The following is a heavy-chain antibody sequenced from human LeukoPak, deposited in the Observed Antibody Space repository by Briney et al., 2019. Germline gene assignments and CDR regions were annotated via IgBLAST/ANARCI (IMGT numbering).Heavy chain of an antibody. J-gene: IGHJ3*02. CDR3: AKDRATVVAFDI. D-gene: IGHD4-23*01. CDR2: ISSSSSYT. Sequence: GGSLRLSCAASGFTFSDYYMSWIRQAPGKGLEWVSYISSSSSYTNYADSVKGRFTISRDNAKNSLYLQMNSLRAEDTAVYYCAKDRATVVAFDIWGQGTMVTVSS. V-gene: IGHV3-11*05. CDR1: GFTFSDYY.